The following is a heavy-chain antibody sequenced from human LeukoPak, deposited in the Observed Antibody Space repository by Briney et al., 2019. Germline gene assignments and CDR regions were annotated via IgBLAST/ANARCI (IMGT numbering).Heavy chain of an antibody. D-gene: IGHD4-17*01. CDR2: ISAYNGNT. CDR1: GYTFTSYG. Sequence: ASVKVSCKASGYTFTSYGISWVRQAPGQGLEWMGWISAYNGNTNYAQKLQGRVTMTTDTSTSTAYMELRSLRSDDTAVYYCAIYGDNEYYYYSGMDVWGQGTTVTVSS. CDR3: AIYGDNEYYYYSGMDV. V-gene: IGHV1-18*01. J-gene: IGHJ6*02.